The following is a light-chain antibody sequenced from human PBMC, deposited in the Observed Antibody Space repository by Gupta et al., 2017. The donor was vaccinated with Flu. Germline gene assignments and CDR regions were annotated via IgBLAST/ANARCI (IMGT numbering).Light chain of an antibody. CDR3: NSHKTSNTTSV. J-gene: IGLJ3*02. CDR2: AVK. V-gene: IGLV2-14*01. Sequence: QSALTQPASVSGSPGPSITISCTGTRDDNGGYDHVSWYQQHPGQAPKLIIYAVKSRPSGVSKRFSGSKSGNTASLTISGVQAEDEADYYCNSHKTSNTTSVFGGGTKLTVL. CDR1: RDDNGGYDH.